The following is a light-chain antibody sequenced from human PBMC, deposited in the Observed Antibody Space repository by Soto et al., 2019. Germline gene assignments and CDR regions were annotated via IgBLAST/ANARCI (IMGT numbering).Light chain of an antibody. CDR1: QSITNNF. CDR2: GAS. V-gene: IGKV3-20*01. J-gene: IGKJ5*01. Sequence: AQSPGTLTMTPRGSATPSCRASQSITNNFLAWYQQRSGQAARVLVFGASSRSSGIPYGFSGSGSGTDFTLTVCRLEPEDFPVYYCQQYGTSSINVGQGTRLEI. CDR3: QQYGTSSIN.